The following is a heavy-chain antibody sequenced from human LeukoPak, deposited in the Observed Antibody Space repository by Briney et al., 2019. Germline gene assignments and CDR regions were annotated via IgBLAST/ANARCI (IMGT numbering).Heavy chain of an antibody. CDR3: ASRTIDLYSSSWYFDY. V-gene: IGHV3-23*01. CDR1: GFTFSSYA. J-gene: IGHJ4*02. Sequence: GGSLRLSCAASGFTFSSYAMSWVRQAPGKGLEWVSAISGSGGSTYYAGSVKGRFTIPRDNSKNTLYLQMNSLRAEDTAVYYCASRTIDLYSSSWYFDYWGQGTLVTVSS. D-gene: IGHD6-13*01. CDR2: ISGSGGST.